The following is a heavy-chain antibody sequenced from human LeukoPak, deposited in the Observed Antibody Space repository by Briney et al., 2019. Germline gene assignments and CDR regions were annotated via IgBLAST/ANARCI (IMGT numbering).Heavy chain of an antibody. CDR2: IYWNDDK. V-gene: IGHV2-5*01. D-gene: IGHD2-15*01. Sequence: SGPTLVKPTQTLTLTCTSSGFSLSTSGVGVGWIRQPPGKALEWLALIYWNDDKRYSPSLKSRLTITKDTSKNQVVLTMTNMDPEDTATYYCAHRHRMPHFDYWGQGTLVTVSS. CDR1: GFSLSTSGVG. CDR3: AHRHRMPHFDY. J-gene: IGHJ4*02.